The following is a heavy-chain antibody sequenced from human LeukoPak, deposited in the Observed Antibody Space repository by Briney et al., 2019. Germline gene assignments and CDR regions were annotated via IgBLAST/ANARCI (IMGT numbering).Heavy chain of an antibody. CDR2: IIPIFGTA. CDR3: AGDFCDFWSGSQSGSRAFDI. V-gene: IGHV1-69*13. Sequence: SVKVSCKASGGTFSSYAISWVRQAPGQGLEWMGGIIPIFGTANYAQKFQGRVTITADESTSTAYMELSSLRSEDTAVYYCAGDFCDFWSGSQSGSRAFDIWGQGTMVTVSS. J-gene: IGHJ3*02. D-gene: IGHD3-3*01. CDR1: GGTFSSYA.